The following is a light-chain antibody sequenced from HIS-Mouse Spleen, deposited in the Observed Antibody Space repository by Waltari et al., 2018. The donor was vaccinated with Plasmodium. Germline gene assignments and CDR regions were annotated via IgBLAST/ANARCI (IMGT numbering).Light chain of an antibody. CDR1: SSDVGGYNY. J-gene: IGLJ1*01. Sequence: QSALTQPRPVSGSPGQSVTISCTGTSSDVGGYNYVSWYQQHPGKAPKLMIYDVSKRPSACPDRFSGSKAGNTASLTISGLQADDEADYYCCSYAGSYTYVFGTGTKVTVL. V-gene: IGLV2-11*01. CDR3: CSYAGSYTYV. CDR2: DVS.